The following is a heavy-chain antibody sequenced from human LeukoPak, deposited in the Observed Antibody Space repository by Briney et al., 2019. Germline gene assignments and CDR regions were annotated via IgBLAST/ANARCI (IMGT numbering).Heavy chain of an antibody. CDR2: IYYSGST. CDR1: GGSISSYY. V-gene: IGHV4-59*08. CDR3: ARHPELYFFDY. D-gene: IGHD3-10*01. Sequence: SETLSLTCSVSGGSISSYYWSWIRQPPGKGLEWIGYIYYSGSTNYNPSLKSRVTISADTSKNQVSLTLSSVTAADTAVYYCARHPELYFFDYWGQGTLVTVSS. J-gene: IGHJ4*02.